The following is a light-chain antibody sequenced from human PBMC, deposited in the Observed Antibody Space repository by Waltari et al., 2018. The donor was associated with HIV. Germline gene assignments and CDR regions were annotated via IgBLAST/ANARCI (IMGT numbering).Light chain of an antibody. CDR2: DVT. J-gene: IGLJ1*01. CDR1: SREVGGYNY. V-gene: IGLV2-11*01. CDR3: CSYAGSYTYV. Sequence: QSALTQPRSVSGSPGQSVTISCTGTSREVGGYNYVSWYLQHPGTAPKLMIYDVTQRPSGVPDRFSGSKSGNTASLTISGLQAEDEADYYCCSYAGSYTYVFGTGTKVTVL.